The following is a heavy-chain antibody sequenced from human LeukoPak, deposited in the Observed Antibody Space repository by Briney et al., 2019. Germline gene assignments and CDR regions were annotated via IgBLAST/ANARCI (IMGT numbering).Heavy chain of an antibody. CDR3: ARTELDRDYSFDY. V-gene: IGHV1-8*02. CDR1: GYTFTSYD. CDR2: MNPNSGNT. Sequence: ASVKVSCKASGYTFTSYDINWVRQATGQGLEWMGWMNPNSGNTGYAQKFQGRVTMTTDTSTSTAYMELRSLRSDDTAVYYCARTELDRDYSFDYWGQGTLVTVSS. J-gene: IGHJ4*02. D-gene: IGHD4-11*01.